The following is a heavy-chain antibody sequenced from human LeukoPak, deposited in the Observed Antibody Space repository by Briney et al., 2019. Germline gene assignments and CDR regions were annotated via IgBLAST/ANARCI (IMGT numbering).Heavy chain of an antibody. Sequence: GGSLRLSCAASGFTFSSYAMSWVRQAPGKGLEWVSYISSSGSTIYYADSVKGRFTISRDNAKNSLYLQMNSLRAEDTAVYYCASPENSSGLDVWGKGTTVTASS. CDR1: GFTFSSYA. CDR3: ASPENSSGLDV. CDR2: ISSSGSTI. D-gene: IGHD6-19*01. J-gene: IGHJ6*04. V-gene: IGHV3-48*04.